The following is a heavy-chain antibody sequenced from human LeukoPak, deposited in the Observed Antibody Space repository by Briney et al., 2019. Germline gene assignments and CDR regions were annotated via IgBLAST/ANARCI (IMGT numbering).Heavy chain of an antibody. D-gene: IGHD6-13*01. CDR1: GDSVSRNSAA. CDR2: TYYRSKWYN. CDR3: ARERIGAAGNNWFDP. Sequence: SQTLSLTCAISGDSVSRNSAACNWIRQSASRGLEWLGRTYYRSKWYNDYAVSVKSRITINPDTSKNQFSLQLNSVTPEDTAVYYCARERIGAAGNNWFDPWGQGTLVTVSS. J-gene: IGHJ5*02. V-gene: IGHV6-1*01.